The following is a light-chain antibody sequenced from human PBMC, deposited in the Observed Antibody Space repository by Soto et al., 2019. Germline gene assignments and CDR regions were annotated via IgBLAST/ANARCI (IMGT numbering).Light chain of an antibody. CDR1: NFNIGTNT. V-gene: IGLV1-44*01. Sequence: QAVVTQPPSASGAPGQRVTISCSGSNFNIGTNTVNWYQQLPGSAPKLLIYSGNQRPSGVPDRFSASKSGTSASLAISGLQSGDEADYYCAAWDDSLTGYVFGPGTKLTVL. J-gene: IGLJ1*01. CDR2: SGN. CDR3: AAWDDSLTGYV.